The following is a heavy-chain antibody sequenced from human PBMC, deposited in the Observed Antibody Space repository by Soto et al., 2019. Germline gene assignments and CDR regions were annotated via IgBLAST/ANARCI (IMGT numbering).Heavy chain of an antibody. Sequence: GGSLRLSCAASGFTFSDYYMSWIRQAPGKGLEWISYISGSGNTKHYADSMRGRFTVSRDDAKNSMYLQMSNVRVEDTAHYYCARVGVPTQAGMLDSWGLGTLVTVSS. J-gene: IGHJ4*02. V-gene: IGHV3-11*01. CDR3: ARVGVPTQAGMLDS. CDR1: GFTFSDYY. CDR2: ISGSGNTK. D-gene: IGHD6-19*01.